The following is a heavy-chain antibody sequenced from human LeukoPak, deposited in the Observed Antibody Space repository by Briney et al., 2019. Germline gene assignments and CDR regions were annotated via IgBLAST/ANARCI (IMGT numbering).Heavy chain of an antibody. Sequence: KPSETLSLTCAVYGGSFSGYYWSWLRQPPGKGLEWIGEINHSGSTNHNPSLKSRVTISVDTSKNQFSLKLSSVTAADTAVYYCARDHGVYAFDIWGQGTMVTVSS. J-gene: IGHJ3*02. CDR2: INHSGST. CDR3: ARDHGVYAFDI. D-gene: IGHD2-8*01. V-gene: IGHV4-34*01. CDR1: GGSFSGYY.